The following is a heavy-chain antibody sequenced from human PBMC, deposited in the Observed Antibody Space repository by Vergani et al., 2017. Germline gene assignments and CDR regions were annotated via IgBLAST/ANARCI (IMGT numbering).Heavy chain of an antibody. Sequence: QVQLVHSGAEVKTPGSSVKVSCKASGGTFSSYTISWVRQAPGQGLEWMGRIIPILGIANYAQKFQGRVTITADKSTSTAYMELSSLRSEDTAVYYCARDRRDYYDSSGYPDYWGQGTLVTVSS. D-gene: IGHD3-22*01. CDR1: GGTFSSYT. CDR2: IIPILGIA. CDR3: ARDRRDYYDSSGYPDY. V-gene: IGHV1-69*04. J-gene: IGHJ4*02.